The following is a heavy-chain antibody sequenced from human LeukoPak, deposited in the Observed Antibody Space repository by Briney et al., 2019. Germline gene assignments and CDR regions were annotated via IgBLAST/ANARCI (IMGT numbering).Heavy chain of an antibody. CDR1: GFTFSSYS. V-gene: IGHV3-21*01. J-gene: IGHJ4*02. Sequence: GGSLRLSCAASGFTFSSYSMNWVRQVPGTGLEWVSSISSSSTYIYYADSIKGRFTISRDNAKNSLYLQMNSLRAEDTAVYYCAGVPYCGGDCYAPTDSWGQGTLVTVSS. CDR3: AGVPYCGGDCYAPTDS. D-gene: IGHD2-21*02. CDR2: ISSSSTYI.